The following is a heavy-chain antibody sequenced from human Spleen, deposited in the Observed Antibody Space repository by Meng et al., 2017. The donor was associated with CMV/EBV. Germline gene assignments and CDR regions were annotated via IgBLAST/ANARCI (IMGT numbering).Heavy chain of an antibody. D-gene: IGHD2-2*02. CDR3: AIWDCSTTSCYSYYYGMDV. J-gene: IGHJ6*02. Sequence: ASVKVSCKASGYNFNSYGIIWVRQAPGQGLEWMGWISAYSGTTHYAEKLQGRVTMTIDTSSTTAYMELRSLTSDDTAVYYCAIWDCSTTSCYSYYYGMDVWGQGTTVTVSS. CDR1: GYNFNSYG. V-gene: IGHV1-18*01. CDR2: ISAYSGTT.